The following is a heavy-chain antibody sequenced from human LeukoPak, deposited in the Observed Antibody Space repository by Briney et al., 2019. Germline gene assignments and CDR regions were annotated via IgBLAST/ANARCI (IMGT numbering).Heavy chain of an antibody. J-gene: IGHJ4*02. Sequence: GGSLRLSCAASGFTFSNYAMSWVRQAPGKGLEWVSAISGSDGNTYYADSVKGRFTISRDSSKNTLYLQMNSLRAEDAAVYYCAKAPVTTCSGAYCYPFDYWGQGTLVTVSS. V-gene: IGHV3-23*01. CDR2: ISGSDGNT. D-gene: IGHD2-15*01. CDR1: GFTFSNYA. CDR3: AKAPVTTCSGAYCYPFDY.